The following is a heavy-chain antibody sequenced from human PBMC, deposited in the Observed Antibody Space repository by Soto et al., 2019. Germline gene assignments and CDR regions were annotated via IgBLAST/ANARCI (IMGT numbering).Heavy chain of an antibody. CDR1: GGTFSSYA. V-gene: IGHV1-69*13. CDR2: IIPIFGTA. CDR3: ARVRGRYSSRWSMYFDY. D-gene: IGHD6-13*01. Sequence: GASVKVSCKTSGGTFSSYAISWVRQAPGQGLERMGGIIPIFGTANYAQKFQGRVTITADESTSTAYMELSSLRSEDTAVYYCARVRGRYSSRWSMYFDYWGQGTLVTVSS. J-gene: IGHJ4*02.